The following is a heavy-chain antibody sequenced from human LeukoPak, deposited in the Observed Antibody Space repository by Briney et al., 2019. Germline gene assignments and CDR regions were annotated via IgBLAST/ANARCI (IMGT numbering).Heavy chain of an antibody. CDR3: ARTRRFGELLFDY. V-gene: IGHV4-34*01. D-gene: IGHD3-10*01. Sequence: PSETLSLTCAVYGGSFSNYYWTWVRQPPGKGLEWIAEINRSETINYNPSLKSRVTMSMDTSNNQFSLKLRSVTAADTAVYYCARTRRFGELLFDYWGQGTLVTASS. CDR1: GGSFSNYY. CDR2: INRSETI. J-gene: IGHJ4*02.